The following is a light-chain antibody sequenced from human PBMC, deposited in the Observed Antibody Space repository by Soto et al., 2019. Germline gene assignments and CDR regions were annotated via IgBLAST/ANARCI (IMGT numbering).Light chain of an antibody. CDR3: QSYDSSLSADAV. V-gene: IGLV1-40*01. Sequence: QSVLTQPPSVSGAPGQRVTISCTGSSSNIGAGYDVHWYQQLPGTAPKLLIYGNSNRPSGVPDRFSGSKSGTSASLAITGLQAEDEADYYCQSYDSSLSADAVFGGGTKVTVL. CDR1: SSNIGAGYD. J-gene: IGLJ7*01. CDR2: GNS.